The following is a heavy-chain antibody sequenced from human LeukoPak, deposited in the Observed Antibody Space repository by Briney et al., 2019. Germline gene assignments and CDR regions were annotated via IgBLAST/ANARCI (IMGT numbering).Heavy chain of an antibody. CDR2: IRYDGSNK. CDR1: GFTFSSYG. CDR3: ARATGYSSSLEVFDY. Sequence: GGSLRLSCAASGFTFSSYGMHWVRQAPGKGLEWVAFIRYDGSNKYYADSVKGRFTISRDNSKNTLYLQMNSLRAEDTAVYYCARATGYSSSLEVFDYWGQGTLVTVSS. J-gene: IGHJ4*02. V-gene: IGHV3-30*02. D-gene: IGHD6-13*01.